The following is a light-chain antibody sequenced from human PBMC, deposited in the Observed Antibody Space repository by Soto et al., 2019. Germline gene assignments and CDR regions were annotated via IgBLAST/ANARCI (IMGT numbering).Light chain of an antibody. Sequence: QSALTQAPSASGSPGQSIAISCTGTSSDVGGYNYVSWYQQHPGKPPKLMIYEVNKRPSGVPDRFSGSKSGNTASLTVSGLQAEDEADYYCSSYAGSSNVFGTGTKVTVL. CDR2: EVN. CDR3: SSYAGSSNV. CDR1: SSDVGGYNY. V-gene: IGLV2-8*01. J-gene: IGLJ1*01.